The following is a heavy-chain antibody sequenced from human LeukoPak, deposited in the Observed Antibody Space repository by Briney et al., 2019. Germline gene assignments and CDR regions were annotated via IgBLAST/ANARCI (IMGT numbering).Heavy chain of an antibody. V-gene: IGHV4-39*07. J-gene: IGHJ4*02. CDR2: IYYSGST. CDR1: GGSISSSSYY. CDR3: AKYYDYVWGSYRYTGFDY. D-gene: IGHD3-16*02. Sequence: PSETLSLSCTVSGGSISSSSYYWGWIRQPPGKGLEWIVSIYYSGSTYYNPSLKSQVTISVDTSKNQFSLKLSSVTAADTAVYYCAKYYDYVWGSYRYTGFDYWGQGTLVTVSS.